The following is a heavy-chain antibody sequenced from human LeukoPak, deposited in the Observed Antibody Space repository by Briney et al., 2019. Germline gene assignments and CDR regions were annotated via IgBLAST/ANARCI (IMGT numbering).Heavy chain of an antibody. CDR2: ISSSSSSYI. D-gene: IGHD1-20*01. V-gene: IGHV3-21*01. CDR1: GFTFSSYS. Sequence: GGSLRLSCAASGFTFSSYSMNWVRQAPGKGLEWVSSISSSSSSYIYYADSVKGRFTISRDNAKNSLYLQMNSLRAEDTAVYYCAKTMGDYNWNLDGSEQNYFDYWGQGTLVTDSS. J-gene: IGHJ4*02. CDR3: AKTMGDYNWNLDGSEQNYFDY.